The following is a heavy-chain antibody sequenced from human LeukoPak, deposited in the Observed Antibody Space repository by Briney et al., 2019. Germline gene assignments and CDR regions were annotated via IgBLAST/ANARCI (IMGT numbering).Heavy chain of an antibody. D-gene: IGHD6-25*01. V-gene: IGHV4-59*01. J-gene: IGHJ4*02. CDR2: IYYSGTT. CDR3: ARDPGRRGSGLD. Sequence: KSSETLSLTCTVSGGSISNYYLNWIRQPPGKGLEWVGHIYYSGTTRYNPSLKSRVTISVDTSKNHFSLRLNSVTAADTAVYYCARDPGRRGSGLDWGQESLVTVPP. CDR1: GGSISNYY.